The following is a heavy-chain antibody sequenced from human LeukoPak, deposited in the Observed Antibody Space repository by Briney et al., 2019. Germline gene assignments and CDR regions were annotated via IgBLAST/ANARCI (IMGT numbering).Heavy chain of an antibody. D-gene: IGHD3-10*01. V-gene: IGHV1-2*02. J-gene: IGHJ2*01. CDR3: ARDSGYYGSGSYSLGYWYFDL. Sequence: ASVKVSCKASGYTLTGYYIHWVRQAPGQGREWMGWMNPNSGDTHYAQQFQGSVTMTRDTSTSTAYMELSNLRSDDTAVYYCARDSGYYGSGSYSLGYWYFDLWGRGTLVTVSS. CDR2: MNPNSGDT. CDR1: GYTLTGYY.